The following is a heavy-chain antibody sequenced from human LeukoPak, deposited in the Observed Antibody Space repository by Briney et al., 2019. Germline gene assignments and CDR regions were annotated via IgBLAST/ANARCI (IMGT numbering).Heavy chain of an antibody. CDR2: IKQDGSEK. D-gene: IGHD2-15*01. CDR3: AIKGGYGSGYYY. CDR1: GFTFSDYW. J-gene: IGHJ4*02. Sequence: GGSLRLSCAASGFTFSDYWMTWVRQAPGKGLEWVANIKQDGSEKDYVDSVKGRFTISRDNAKNSLYLQMDSLRVEDTAVYYCAIKGGYGSGYYYWGQGTLVTVSS. V-gene: IGHV3-7*01.